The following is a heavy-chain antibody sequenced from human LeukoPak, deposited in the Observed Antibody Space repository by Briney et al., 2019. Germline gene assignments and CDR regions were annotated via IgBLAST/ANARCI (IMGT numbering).Heavy chain of an antibody. CDR3: ARGGSYYPYAFDI. CDR1: GGSISSSSYY. D-gene: IGHD1-26*01. V-gene: IGHV4-39*07. J-gene: IGHJ3*02. CDR2: IYYSGST. Sequence: SETLSLTCTVSGGSISSSSYYWGWIRQPPGKGLEWIGSIYYSGSTYYNPSLKSRVTISVDTSKNQFSLKLSSVTAADTAVYYCARGGSYYPYAFDIWGQGTMVTVSS.